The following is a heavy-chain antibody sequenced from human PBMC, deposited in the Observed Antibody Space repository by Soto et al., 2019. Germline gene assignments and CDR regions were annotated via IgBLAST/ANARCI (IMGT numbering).Heavy chain of an antibody. Sequence: GGSLRLSCAASGFTFSSYGMHWVRQAPGKGLEWVAVISYDGSNKYYADSVKGRFTISRDNSKNTLYLQMNSLRAEDTAVYYCAKDRGGYSGYDLDNWFDPWGQGTLVTVS. J-gene: IGHJ5*02. CDR2: ISYDGSNK. CDR1: GFTFSSYG. D-gene: IGHD5-12*01. CDR3: AKDRGGYSGYDLDNWFDP. V-gene: IGHV3-30*18.